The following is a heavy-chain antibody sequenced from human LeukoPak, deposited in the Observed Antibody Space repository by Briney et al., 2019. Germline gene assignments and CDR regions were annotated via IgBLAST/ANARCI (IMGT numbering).Heavy chain of an antibody. J-gene: IGHJ4*02. V-gene: IGHV4-59*08. CDR2: IPHTGTT. D-gene: IGHD6-19*01. CDR3: ARWDDSAWAFGS. Sequence: SETLSLTCIVSGGSILTYSWNWVRQSPGKGLEWIGYIPHTGTTSYRSSLKSRVTISVDSSKNQLSLKLASVTAADTAVYFCARWDDSAWAFGSWGPGTLVTVSS. CDR1: GGSILTYS.